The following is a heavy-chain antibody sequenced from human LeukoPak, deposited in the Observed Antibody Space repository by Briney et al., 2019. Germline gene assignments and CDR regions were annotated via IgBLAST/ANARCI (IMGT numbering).Heavy chain of an antibody. CDR1: GGSISTYY. V-gene: IGHV4-59*01. Sequence: PSETLSLTCTVSGGSISTYYWSWIRQPPGKGLEWIGYIYYTGSTSYNPSLKSRVTMSLDTSKNQFSLELNSVTPADTAVYYCASHSGGYAYWGQGTLVTVSS. CDR3: ASHSGGYAY. CDR2: IYYTGST. J-gene: IGHJ4*02. D-gene: IGHD5-12*01.